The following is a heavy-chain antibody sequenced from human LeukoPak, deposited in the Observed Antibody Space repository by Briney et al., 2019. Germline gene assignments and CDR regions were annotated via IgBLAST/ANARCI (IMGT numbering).Heavy chain of an antibody. CDR3: ARHGRMGTINPSY. J-gene: IGHJ4*02. CDR2: MYYSGST. CDR1: GGSISNSSYY. V-gene: IGHV4-39*01. D-gene: IGHD5-24*01. Sequence: SETLSLTCTVSGGSISNSSYYWGWIRQPPGEGLEWIGSMYYSGSTYYNPSLKSRATISVDTSKNQFSLKLSSVTAADTDVYYCARHGRMGTINPSYWGQGTLVTVSS.